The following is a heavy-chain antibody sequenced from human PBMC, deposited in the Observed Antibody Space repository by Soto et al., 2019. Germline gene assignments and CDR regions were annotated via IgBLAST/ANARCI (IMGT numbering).Heavy chain of an antibody. J-gene: IGHJ5*02. CDR2: INPNSGGT. Sequence: ASVKVSCKASGYTFTGYYMHWVRQAPGQGLEWMEWINPNSGGTNYAQKFQGWVTMTRDTSISTAYMELSRLRSDDTAVYYCARGWGVAARSNWFDPWGQGTLVTVSS. V-gene: IGHV1-2*04. CDR1: GYTFTGYY. D-gene: IGHD6-6*01. CDR3: ARGWGVAARSNWFDP.